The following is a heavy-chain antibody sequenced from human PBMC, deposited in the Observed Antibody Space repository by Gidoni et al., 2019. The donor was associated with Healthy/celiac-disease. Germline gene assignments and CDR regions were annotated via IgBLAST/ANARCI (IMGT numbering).Heavy chain of an antibody. V-gene: IGHV4-30-2*01. Sequence: QLQLQESGSGMVKPSQPLSPTCAVPGSSISSGGYAWSWIRQPQGTGLDWIGYPYQSGSTSYNPSLKSRVTISVDRSKNQFSLKLSSVTAADTAVYYCARAPGADYYDSSGPYFDYWGQGTLVTVSS. CDR3: ARAPGADYYDSSGPYFDY. J-gene: IGHJ4*02. CDR2: PYQSGST. CDR1: GSSISSGGYA. D-gene: IGHD3-22*01.